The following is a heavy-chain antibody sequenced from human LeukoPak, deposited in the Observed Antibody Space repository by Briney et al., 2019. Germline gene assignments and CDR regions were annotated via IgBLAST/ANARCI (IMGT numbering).Heavy chain of an antibody. V-gene: IGHV4-59*01. J-gene: IGHJ5*02. Sequence: SETLSLTCTVSGGSIGTYYWSWIRQPPGKGLEWIGYIYHSGDTKYNPSLKSRVTISVDTSKNQFSLRLRSVTAADTAVYYCARDRDNWNPRFRQSFNWFDPWGQGTLVTVSS. CDR1: GGSIGTYY. CDR3: ARDRDNWNPRFRQSFNWFDP. D-gene: IGHD1-20*01. CDR2: IYHSGDT.